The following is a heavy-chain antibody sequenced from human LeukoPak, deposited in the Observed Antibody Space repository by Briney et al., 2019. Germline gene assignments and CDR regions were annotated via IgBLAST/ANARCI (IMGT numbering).Heavy chain of an antibody. V-gene: IGHV3-7*02. CDR1: GFTFSSYW. J-gene: IGHJ4*02. D-gene: IGHD5-18*01. CDR2: IKQDGSEK. CDR3: GRVALDTSMIHY. Sequence: GGSLRLSCAASGFTFSSYWMSWVRQAPGKGLEWVANIKQDGSEKYYVDSVKGRFTISRDDAENSLYLQMNSLRVEDTAVYYCGRVALDTSMIHYWGQGTLVTVSS.